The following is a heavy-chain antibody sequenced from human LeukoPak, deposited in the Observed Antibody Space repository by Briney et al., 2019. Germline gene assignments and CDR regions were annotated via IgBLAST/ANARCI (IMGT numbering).Heavy chain of an antibody. J-gene: IGHJ4*02. Sequence: ASVNVSCKASGYTFTGYYMHWVRQAPGQGLEWMGWINPNSGGTNYAQKFQGRVTMTRDTSISTAYMELSRLRSDDTAVYYCSRESLAAAGIDYWGQGTLVTVSS. CDR3: SRESLAAAGIDY. CDR2: INPNSGGT. CDR1: GYTFTGYY. V-gene: IGHV1-2*02. D-gene: IGHD6-13*01.